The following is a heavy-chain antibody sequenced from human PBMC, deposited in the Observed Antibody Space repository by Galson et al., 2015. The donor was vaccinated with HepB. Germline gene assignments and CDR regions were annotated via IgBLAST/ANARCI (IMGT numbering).Heavy chain of an antibody. CDR2: ISSSSSYT. D-gene: IGHD1-26*01. J-gene: IGHJ6*02. CDR1: GFTFSDYY. CDR3: ARLGSQSHVDYYYGMDV. V-gene: IGHV3-11*06. Sequence: SLRLSCAASGFTFSDYYMSWIRQAPGKGLEWVSYISSSSSYTNYADSVKGRFTISRDNAKNSLYLQMNSLRAEDTAVYYCARLGSQSHVDYYYGMDVWGQGTTVTVSS.